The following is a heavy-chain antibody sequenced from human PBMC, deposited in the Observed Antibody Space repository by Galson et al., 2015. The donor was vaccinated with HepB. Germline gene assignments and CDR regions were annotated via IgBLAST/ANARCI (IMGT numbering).Heavy chain of an antibody. CDR2: IHHGGST. V-gene: IGHV4-30-4*01. Sequence: TLSLTCTVSGGSISSGDYYWSWIRQSPGKGLEWIGYIHHGGSTYYNPSLKSRVTISVDTSKNQFSLKLSSVTAADTAVYFCAGIDTSSSYQVDFRGQGTLVTVSS. CDR1: GGSISSGDYY. D-gene: IGHD2-2*01. J-gene: IGHJ4*02. CDR3: AGIDTSSSYQVDF.